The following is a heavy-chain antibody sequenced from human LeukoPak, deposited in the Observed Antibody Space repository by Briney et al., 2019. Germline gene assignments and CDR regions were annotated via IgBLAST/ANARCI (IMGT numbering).Heavy chain of an antibody. CDR1: GYTFTSYD. V-gene: IGHV1-8*03. J-gene: IGHJ4*02. CDR3: ARGEGWSDYYRSLAY. CDR2: MNPNSGNT. Sequence: ASVKVSCKASGYTFTSYDINWVRQATGQGLEWMGWMNPNSGNTGYAQKFQGRVTITRNISITTAHMELSSLRSDDTAVYYCARGEGWSDYYRSLAYWGQGTLVTVSS. D-gene: IGHD3-3*01.